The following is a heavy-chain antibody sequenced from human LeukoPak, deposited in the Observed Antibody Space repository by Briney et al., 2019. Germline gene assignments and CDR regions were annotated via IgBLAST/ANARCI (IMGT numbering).Heavy chain of an antibody. CDR2: ISSSSSYI. D-gene: IGHD3-10*01. CDR1: GFTFSTYT. CDR3: ATITHYGSGSYSSYYYYYGMDV. J-gene: IGHJ6*02. V-gene: IGHV3-21*01. Sequence: GGSLRLSCAASGFTFSTYTMNWVRQAPGKGLEWVSSISSSSSYIYYADSVKGRFTISRDNAKNSLYLQMNSLRAEDTAVYYCATITHYGSGSYSSYYYYYGMDVWGQGTTVTVSS.